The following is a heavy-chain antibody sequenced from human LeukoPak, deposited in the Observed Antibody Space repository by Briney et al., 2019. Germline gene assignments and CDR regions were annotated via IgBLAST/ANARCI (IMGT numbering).Heavy chain of an antibody. J-gene: IGHJ2*01. CDR3: ARGHSFGDSLGWYFDL. V-gene: IGHV3-21*01. D-gene: IGHD3-16*01. CDR1: GFTFSSYS. CDR2: ISSSSSYI. Sequence: GGSLRLSCAASGFTFSSYSMNWVRQAPGKGLEWVSSISSSSSYIYYADSVKGRFTISRDNAKNSLYLQMNSLRAEDTAVYYCARGHSFGDSLGWYFDLWGRGTLVTVSS.